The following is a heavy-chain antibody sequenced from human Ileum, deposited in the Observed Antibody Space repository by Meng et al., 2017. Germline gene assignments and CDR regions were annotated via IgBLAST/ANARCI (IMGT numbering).Heavy chain of an antibody. CDR1: GFSPSNARMG. V-gene: IGHV2-26*01. J-gene: IGHJ3*02. CDR3: ARAPSSSWYEDAFDI. CDR2: IFSNDEK. D-gene: IGHD6-13*01. Sequence: GPTLVKPTETLTLTCTVSGFSPSNARMGLSWIRQPPGKALEWLAPIFSNDEKSYSTSLKSRLTISKDTSKSQVVLTMTNMDPVDTPTYYCARAPSSSWYEDAFDIWGQGTMVTVSS.